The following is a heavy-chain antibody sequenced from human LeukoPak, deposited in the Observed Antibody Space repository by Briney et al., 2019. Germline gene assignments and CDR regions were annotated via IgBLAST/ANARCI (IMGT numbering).Heavy chain of an antibody. CDR3: ARPIRFGIAGEIYYFDY. V-gene: IGHV3-7*01. D-gene: IGHD6-13*01. J-gene: IGHJ4*02. CDR2: IKQDGSEK. Sequence: TGGSLRLSCAASGFTFSSYWMSWVRQAPGKGLEWVANIKQDGSEKYYVDSVKGRFTISRDNAKNSLYLQMNSLRAEDTAVYYCARPIRFGIAGEIYYFDYWGQGTLVTVSS. CDR1: GFTFSSYW.